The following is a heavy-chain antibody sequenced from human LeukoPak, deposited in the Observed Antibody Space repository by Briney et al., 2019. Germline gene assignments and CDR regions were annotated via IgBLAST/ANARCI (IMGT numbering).Heavy chain of an antibody. J-gene: IGHJ4*02. D-gene: IGHD3-22*01. Sequence: SETLSLTCTVSGGSISSSSYYWGWIRQPPGKGLEWIGSIYYSGSTYYNPSLKSRVTISVDMSKNHFSLKLNSVTAADTAVYYCARDFDRYYYDSSGYSVFGYWGQGTLVTVSS. CDR2: IYYSGST. V-gene: IGHV4-39*07. CDR1: GGSISSSSYY. CDR3: ARDFDRYYYDSSGYSVFGY.